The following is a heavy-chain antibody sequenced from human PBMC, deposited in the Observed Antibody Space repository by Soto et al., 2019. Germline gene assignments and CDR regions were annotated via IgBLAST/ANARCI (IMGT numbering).Heavy chain of an antibody. V-gene: IGHV3-23*01. CDR1: GCVFRNYA. J-gene: IGHJ4*02. CDR3: TKVLTAEQFYPSDS. D-gene: IGHD2-21*02. CDR2: ITGSGDSA. Sequence: GGSLRLSGAGSGCVFRNYATTWVRQATGKGLEWVSAITGSGDSAYYADAVKGRFTISRDNSNNTLSLQMNSLRADDTAVYYCTKVLTAEQFYPSDSWGQGTLVTVSS.